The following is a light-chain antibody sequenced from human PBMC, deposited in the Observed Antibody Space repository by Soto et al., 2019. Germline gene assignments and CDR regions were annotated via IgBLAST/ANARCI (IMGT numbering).Light chain of an antibody. CDR2: AAS. V-gene: IGKV1-8*01. Sequence: AVRMTQSPSSFSASTGDRVTITCRASQGVSNYLAWYQQKPGKAPKLLIYAASTLQSGVPPTFSGSGSGTDFTLTISRLQSEDFAIYYCQQYFTSPVTFGPGTKVDIK. CDR3: QQYFTSPVT. J-gene: IGKJ3*01. CDR1: QGVSNY.